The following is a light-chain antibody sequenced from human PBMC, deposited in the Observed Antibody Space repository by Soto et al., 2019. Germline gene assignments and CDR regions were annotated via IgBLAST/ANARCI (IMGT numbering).Light chain of an antibody. CDR2: GAS. Sequence: EIVMTQSPATLSVSPGERATLSCRASQSVSSNLAWYQQKPGQATRLLIYGASTRATGIPARFSGSGSGTEFSLTISSRQSEDFAVYYCQQYNNWPPWTFGQGTKVEIK. CDR3: QQYNNWPPWT. CDR1: QSVSSN. J-gene: IGKJ1*01. V-gene: IGKV3-15*01.